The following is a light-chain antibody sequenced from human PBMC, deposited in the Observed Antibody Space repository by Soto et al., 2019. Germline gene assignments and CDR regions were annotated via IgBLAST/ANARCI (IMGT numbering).Light chain of an antibody. CDR3: QHTYSSPWT. CDR1: QSISSY. CDR2: AAS. J-gene: IGKJ1*01. Sequence: DIQMTQSPSSLSASVRDRVTITCRASQSISSYLNWYQQKRGKAPKLLIYAASSLQSGVPSRFSGSGSGTDFTLTISSLQPEDFATYYCQHTYSSPWTFGQGTKVEI. V-gene: IGKV1-39*01.